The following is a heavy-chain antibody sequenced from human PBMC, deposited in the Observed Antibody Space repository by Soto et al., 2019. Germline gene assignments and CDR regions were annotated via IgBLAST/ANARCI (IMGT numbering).Heavy chain of an antibody. D-gene: IGHD3-10*01. CDR1: GFTVSNNY. J-gene: IGHJ4*02. V-gene: IGHV3-53*01. CDR2: IYSGGYT. CDR3: ATRGGGGGY. Sequence: EVQLVESGGGLIQPGGSLRLSCAVSGFTVSNNYMSWVRQAPGKGLEGVSVIYSGGYTAYGDSVKGRFTISRDNSKNTIYLQKNARSAAARAVYFGATRGGGGGYWGQGTLVTVSS.